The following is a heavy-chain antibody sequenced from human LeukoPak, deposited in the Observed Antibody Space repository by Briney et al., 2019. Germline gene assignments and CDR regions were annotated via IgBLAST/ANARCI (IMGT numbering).Heavy chain of an antibody. D-gene: IGHD1-1*01. CDR3: ARLEERSAFDV. Sequence: GGSLRRSCAASGFTVSANYMTWVRQAPGKGLEWVSVIYSAGNTYYADSVKGRFTISRDNSRNTLYLQMDSLRAEDTAVYYCARLEERSAFDVWGQGTMVTVSS. V-gene: IGHV3-53*01. CDR1: GFTVSANY. CDR2: IYSAGNT. J-gene: IGHJ3*01.